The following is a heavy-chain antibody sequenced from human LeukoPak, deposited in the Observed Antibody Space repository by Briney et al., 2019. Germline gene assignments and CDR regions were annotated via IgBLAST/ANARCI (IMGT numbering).Heavy chain of an antibody. CDR3: ARAPQGVAAANYFDY. D-gene: IGHD2-15*01. J-gene: IGHJ4*02. CDR1: GGSISSYY. Sequence: SETLSLTCTVSGGSISSYYWSWIRQPAGKGLEWIGRIYTSGSTNYNPSLKSRVTMSVETSKNQFSLKLSSVTAADTAVYYCARAPQGVAAANYFDYWGQGSPVTVSS. V-gene: IGHV4-4*07. CDR2: IYTSGST.